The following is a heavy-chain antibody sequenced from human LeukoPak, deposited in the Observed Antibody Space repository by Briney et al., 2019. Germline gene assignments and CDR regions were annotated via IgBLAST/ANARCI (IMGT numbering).Heavy chain of an antibody. J-gene: IGHJ4*02. CDR2: INHSGST. V-gene: IGHV4-61*01. CDR1: GGSVSSGSYY. Sequence: SETLSLTCTVSGGSVSSGSYYWSWIRQPPGKGLEWIGEINHSGSTNYNPSLKSRVTISVDTSKNQFSLKLSSVTAADTAVYYCARVDDGSGWYFDYWGQGTLVTVSS. CDR3: ARVDDGSGWYFDY. D-gene: IGHD6-19*01.